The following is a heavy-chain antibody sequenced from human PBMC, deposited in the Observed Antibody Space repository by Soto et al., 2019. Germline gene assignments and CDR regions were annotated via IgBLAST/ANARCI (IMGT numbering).Heavy chain of an antibody. CDR3: AKAILKYQLLYRGIGY. CDR1: GFTFSSYA. J-gene: IGHJ4*02. CDR2: ISGSGGST. Sequence: PGGTLRLSCAASGFTFSSYAMSWVRQAPGKGLEWVSAISGSGGSTYYADSVKGRFTISRDNSKNTLYLQMNSLRAEDTAVYYCAKAILKYQLLYRGIGYWGQGTLVTVSS. D-gene: IGHD2-2*02. V-gene: IGHV3-23*01.